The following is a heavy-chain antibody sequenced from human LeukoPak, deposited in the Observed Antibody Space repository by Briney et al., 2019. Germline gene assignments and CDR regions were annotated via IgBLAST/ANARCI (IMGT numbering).Heavy chain of an antibody. Sequence: GGSLRLSCAASGFTFSSYVMHWVRQAPGKGLEWVAGISNDGSEKYYADSVKGRFTISRDNSKNTLYLQMNSLRAEDTAVYYCAKVAVEYYYGSGSFDYWGQGTLVTVSS. CDR2: ISNDGSEK. D-gene: IGHD3-10*01. V-gene: IGHV3-30*18. CDR3: AKVAVEYYYGSGSFDY. J-gene: IGHJ4*02. CDR1: GFTFSSYV.